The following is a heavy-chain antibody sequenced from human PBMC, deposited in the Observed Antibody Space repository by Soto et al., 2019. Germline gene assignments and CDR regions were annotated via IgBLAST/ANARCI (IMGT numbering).Heavy chain of an antibody. CDR2: IGSGGGTT. D-gene: IGHD1-1*01. CDR3: TKRGWVQALPFAY. V-gene: IGHV3-23*01. CDR1: GFTFSTHA. J-gene: IGHJ4*02. Sequence: EVQLLESGGGLVQPGGSLRLSCAASGFTFSTHAMSWVRQAPGKGLEWVSIIGSGGGTTYYADSVKGRFTISRDNSKNTLYLQMNSLRAEDTAIYYCTKRGWVQALPFAYWGQGTLVTVSS.